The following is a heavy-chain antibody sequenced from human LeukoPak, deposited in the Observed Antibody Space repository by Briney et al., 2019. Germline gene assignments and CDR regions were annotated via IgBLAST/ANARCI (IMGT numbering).Heavy chain of an antibody. D-gene: IGHD3-10*01. V-gene: IGHV4-39*07. J-gene: IGHJ4*02. CDR2: IYYSGST. CDR3: ARLYYYGSGGIN. Sequence: PSETLSLTCTVSGGSISSSSYYWGWIRQPPGKGLEWIGSIYYSGSTYYNPSLKSRVTISVDTSKNQFSLKLSSVTAADTAVYYCARLYYYGSGGINWGQGTLVTVSS. CDR1: GGSISSSSYY.